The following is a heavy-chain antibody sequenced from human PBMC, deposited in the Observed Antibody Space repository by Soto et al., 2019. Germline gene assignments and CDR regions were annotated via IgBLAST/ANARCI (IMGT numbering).Heavy chain of an antibody. J-gene: IGHJ3*02. V-gene: IGHV1-69*06. CDR3: AREEARVVVTAITPNAFDI. CDR2: IIPIFGTA. D-gene: IGHD2-21*02. Sequence: SVKVSCKASGGTFSSYAISWVRQAPGQGLEWMGGIIPIFGTANYAQKFQGRVTITADKSTSTAYMEPSSLRSEDTAVYYCAREEARVVVTAITPNAFDIWGQGTMVTVSS. CDR1: GGTFSSYA.